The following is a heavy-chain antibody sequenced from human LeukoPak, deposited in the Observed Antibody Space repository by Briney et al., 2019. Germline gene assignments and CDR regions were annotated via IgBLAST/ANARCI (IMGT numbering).Heavy chain of an antibody. J-gene: IGHJ4*02. CDR3: ARRFIVYYYGSGSYLAFDY. D-gene: IGHD3-10*01. V-gene: IGHV4-34*01. CDR1: GGSFSGYY. Sequence: SETLSLTCAVYGGSFSGYYWSWIRQPPGKGLEWIGETNHSGSTNYNPSLKSRVTISVDTSKNQFSLKLSSVTAADTAVYYCARRFIVYYYGSGSYLAFDYWGQGTLVTVSS. CDR2: TNHSGST.